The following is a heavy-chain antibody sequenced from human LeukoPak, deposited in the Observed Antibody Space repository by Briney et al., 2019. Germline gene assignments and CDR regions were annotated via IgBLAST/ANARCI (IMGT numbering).Heavy chain of an antibody. Sequence: GGSLRLSCAASGNYWMHWVRQVPGKGLVWVSHINSDGSWTSYPGSVKGRFTISKDNAKNTVYLQMNSLRAEDTAVYYCVSFYETYWGRGTLVTVSS. J-gene: IGHJ4*02. V-gene: IGHV3-74*01. CDR2: INSDGSWT. CDR1: GNYW. D-gene: IGHD2/OR15-2a*01. CDR3: VSFYETY.